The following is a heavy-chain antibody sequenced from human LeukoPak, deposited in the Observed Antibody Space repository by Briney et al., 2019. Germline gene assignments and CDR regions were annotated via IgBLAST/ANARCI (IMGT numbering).Heavy chain of an antibody. CDR2: IYWNDDK. D-gene: IGHD5-12*01. V-gene: IGHV2-5*01. CDR3: AHGRYAGWFDP. Sequence: SGPTLVKPTQTLTLTCTFSGFSLSTSGVGVGWIRQPPGKALEWLALIYWNDDKRYNSSLNSRLTITKDTSKNQVVLTMTNMDPVDTATYYCAHGRYAGWFDPWGQGTLVTVSS. CDR1: GFSLSTSGVG. J-gene: IGHJ5*02.